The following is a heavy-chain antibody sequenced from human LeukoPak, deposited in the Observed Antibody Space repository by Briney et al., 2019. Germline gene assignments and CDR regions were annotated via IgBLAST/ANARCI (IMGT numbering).Heavy chain of an antibody. V-gene: IGHV1-2*04. Sequence: ASVKVSCKASGYTFTGHYMHWVRQAPGQGLEWMGWINPNSGGTNYAQKFQGWVTMTRDTSISTAYMELSRLRSDDTAVYYCARGSVSGYGYFDYWGQGTLVTVSS. CDR2: INPNSGGT. CDR1: GYTFTGHY. CDR3: ARGSVSGYGYFDY. J-gene: IGHJ4*02. D-gene: IGHD5-12*01.